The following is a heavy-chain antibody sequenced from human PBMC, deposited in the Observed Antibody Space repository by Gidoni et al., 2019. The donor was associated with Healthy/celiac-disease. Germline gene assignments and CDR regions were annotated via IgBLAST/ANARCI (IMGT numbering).Heavy chain of an antibody. Sequence: QLQLQESGPGLVQPSETLSLTCTVSGGSISSSSYYWGWIRQPPGKGREWIGSIYYSGSTYYNPSLKSRVTISVDTSKNQFSLKLSSVTAADTAVYYCATPGIAAAGTPAWGQGTLVTVSS. CDR3: ATPGIAAAGTPA. CDR1: GGSISSSSYY. D-gene: IGHD6-13*01. CDR2: IYYSGST. J-gene: IGHJ5*02. V-gene: IGHV4-39*01.